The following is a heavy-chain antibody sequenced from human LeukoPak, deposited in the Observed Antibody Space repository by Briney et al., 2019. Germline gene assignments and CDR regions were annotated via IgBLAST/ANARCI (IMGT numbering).Heavy chain of an antibody. CDR1: GYSFTSYW. CDR2: IYPGDSDT. D-gene: IGHD3-10*01. J-gene: IGHJ5*02. CDR3: ARRVVRGVIVKTVWFDP. V-gene: IGHV5-51*01. Sequence: GESLKISCKGSGYSFTSYWIGWVRQMPGKGLEWMGIIYPGDSDTRYSPSFQGQVTISADKSISTAYLQWSSLKASDTAMYYCARRVVRGVIVKTVWFDPWGRGTLVTVSS.